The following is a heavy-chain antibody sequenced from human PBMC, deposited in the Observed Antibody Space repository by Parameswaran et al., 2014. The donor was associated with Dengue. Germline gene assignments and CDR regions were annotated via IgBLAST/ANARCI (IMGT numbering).Heavy chain of an antibody. CDR2: ISSSSSYI. Sequence: WIRQPPGKGLEWVSSISSSSSYIYYTDSVKGRFTISRDNAKNSLSLQMNSLRAEDTAVYYCARVEIAVADYFDSWGQGTLVTVSS. CDR3: ARVEIAVADYFDS. J-gene: IGHJ4*02. D-gene: IGHD6-19*01. V-gene: IGHV3-21*01.